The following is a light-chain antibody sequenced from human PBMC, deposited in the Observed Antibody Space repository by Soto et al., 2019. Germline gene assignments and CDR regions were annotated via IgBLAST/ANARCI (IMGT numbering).Light chain of an antibody. Sequence: EIMMTQSPDSLSVSPGERATLSCRASQSVGYNLAWYQQKPGQPPTLFIYGSSIRATDIPARFTGSGSGTEFTLTINNLQSDDSAFYYCQQYESWPPLFTFGQGTKVDIK. CDR3: QQYESWPPLFT. CDR1: QSVGYN. J-gene: IGKJ2*01. V-gene: IGKV3-15*01. CDR2: GSS.